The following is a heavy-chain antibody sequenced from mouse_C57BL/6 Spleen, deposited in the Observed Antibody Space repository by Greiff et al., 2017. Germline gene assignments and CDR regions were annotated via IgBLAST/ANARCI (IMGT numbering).Heavy chain of an antibody. CDR3: ERATTVGAGGYFDY. CDR1: GFTFSDYY. Sequence: EVNLVESEGGLVQPGSSMKLSCTASGFTFSDYYMAWVRQVPEKGLEWVANINYDGSSTYYLDSLKSRFIISRDNAKNILYLQMSSLKSEDTATXDGERATTVGAGGYFDYWGQGTTLTVSS. D-gene: IGHD1-1*01. V-gene: IGHV5-16*01. CDR2: INYDGSST. J-gene: IGHJ2*01.